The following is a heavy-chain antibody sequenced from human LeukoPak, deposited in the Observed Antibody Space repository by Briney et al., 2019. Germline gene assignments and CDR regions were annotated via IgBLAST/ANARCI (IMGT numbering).Heavy chain of an antibody. CDR2: IYYSGST. D-gene: IGHD3-3*01. Sequence: SETLSLTCTVSGGSISTYYWSWIRQPPGKGLEWIGYIYYSGSTYYNPSLKSRVTISVDTSKNQFSLKLSSVTAADAAVYYCARARTIYFDYWGQGTLVTVSS. J-gene: IGHJ4*02. CDR1: GGSISTYY. V-gene: IGHV4-59*12. CDR3: ARARTIYFDY.